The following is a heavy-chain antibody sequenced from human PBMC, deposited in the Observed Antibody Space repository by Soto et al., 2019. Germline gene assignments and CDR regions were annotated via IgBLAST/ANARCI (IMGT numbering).Heavy chain of an antibody. CDR3: ERDAYPNYDSSGYYPDY. CDR2: IWYDGSNK. D-gene: IGHD3-22*01. V-gene: IGHV3-33*01. Sequence: PGGSLRLSCAASGFTFSSYGMHWVRQAPGKGLEWVAVIWYDGSNKYYADSVKGRFTISRDNSKNTLYLQMNSLRAEDTAVYYCERDAYPNYDSSGYYPDYWGQGNLVTVS. J-gene: IGHJ4*02. CDR1: GFTFSSYG.